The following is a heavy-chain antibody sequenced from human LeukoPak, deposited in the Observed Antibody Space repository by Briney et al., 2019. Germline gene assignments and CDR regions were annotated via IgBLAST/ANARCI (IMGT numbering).Heavy chain of an antibody. CDR3: AKEDSSRRIDY. Sequence: GGSLRLSCAASGFTFSSYGMHWARQAPGKGLEWVAVISFDGSKQYYADSVKGRFTIPRDNSKNTLYLQMNSLGAEDTAVYYCAKEDSSRRIDYWGQGTLVTVSS. CDR1: GFTFSSYG. J-gene: IGHJ4*02. D-gene: IGHD6-13*01. V-gene: IGHV3-30*18. CDR2: ISFDGSKQ.